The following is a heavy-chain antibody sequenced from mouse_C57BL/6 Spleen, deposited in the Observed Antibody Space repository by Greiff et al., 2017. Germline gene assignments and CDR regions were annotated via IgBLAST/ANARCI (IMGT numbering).Heavy chain of an antibody. V-gene: IGHV1-50*01. Sequence: QVQLQQSGAELVKPGASVKLSCKASGYTFTSYWMQWVKQRPGQGLEWIGEIDPSDSYHTYNQKLKGKATLSVDTSSSTAYMQLSSLTSEDSAVYYCARRAAYYSNPFAYWGQGTLVTVSA. J-gene: IGHJ3*01. CDR2: IDPSDSYH. CDR1: GYTFTSYW. CDR3: ARRAAYYSNPFAY. D-gene: IGHD2-5*01.